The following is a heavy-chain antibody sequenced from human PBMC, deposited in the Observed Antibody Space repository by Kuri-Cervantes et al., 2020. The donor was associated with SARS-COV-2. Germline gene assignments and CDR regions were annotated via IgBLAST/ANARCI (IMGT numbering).Heavy chain of an antibody. V-gene: IGHV3-30*04. J-gene: IGHJ4*02. CDR2: ISYDGSNK. Sequence: GGSLRLSCAASGFTFSSYAMHWVRQAPGKGLEWVAVISYDGSNKYYADSVKGRFTISRDNSKNTLYLQMNSLRAEDTAVYYCARDLCGVLYYFDYWGQGTLVTVSS. D-gene: IGHD2-8*01. CDR3: ARDLCGVLYYFDY. CDR1: GFTFSSYA.